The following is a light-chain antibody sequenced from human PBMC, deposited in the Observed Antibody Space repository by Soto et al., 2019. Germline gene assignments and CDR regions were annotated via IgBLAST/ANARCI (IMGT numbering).Light chain of an antibody. Sequence: EIVLTQSPGTLSLSPGERATLSCRASQSVSSTHLAWYQQKPGQAPRLLIYGASSRATGIPDRFSGSGSGTDFPLTISRLEPEDFALYYCQQYGSAPMYIFGQGTKLEI. V-gene: IGKV3-20*01. J-gene: IGKJ2*01. CDR1: QSVSSTH. CDR2: GAS. CDR3: QQYGSAPMYI.